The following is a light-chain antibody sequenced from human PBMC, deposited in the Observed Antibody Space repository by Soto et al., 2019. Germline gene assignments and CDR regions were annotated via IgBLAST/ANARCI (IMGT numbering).Light chain of an antibody. CDR1: SSDVGGYNY. J-gene: IGLJ1*01. V-gene: IGLV2-14*01. CDR2: GVT. Sequence: QSVLTQPASVSGSPGQSITISCTGTSSDVGGYNYVSWYQQHPGLAPKLLIYGVTNRPSGVSPRFSGSKSGNTASLTISGLQAEDEADYHCSSYTSASTLLYLFGTGTKLTVL. CDR3: SSYTSASTLLYL.